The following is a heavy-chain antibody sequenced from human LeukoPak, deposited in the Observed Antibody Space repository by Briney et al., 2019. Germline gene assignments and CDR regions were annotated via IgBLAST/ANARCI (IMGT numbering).Heavy chain of an antibody. Sequence: GGSLRLSCAASGFTFSTYSTKWVRQAPGKGLEWVSYISGSSGTIYYADSVKGRFTISRDNAKNSLYLQMNSLRDEDTAVYYCARDQSDYYGSGSYSEGSYWGQGTLVTVSS. CDR3: ARDQSDYYGSGSYSEGSY. CDR2: ISGSSGTI. D-gene: IGHD3-10*01. J-gene: IGHJ4*02. CDR1: GFTFSTYS. V-gene: IGHV3-48*02.